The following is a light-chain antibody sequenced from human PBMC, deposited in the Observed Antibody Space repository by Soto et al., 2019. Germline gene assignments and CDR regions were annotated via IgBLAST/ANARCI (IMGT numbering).Light chain of an antibody. CDR3: MEGTHWPPWT. V-gene: IGKV2-30*01. CDR1: QSLVDSDGNTY. J-gene: IGKJ1*01. CDR2: KVS. Sequence: DVVLTQSPLSLSVTLGQPASISCRSSQSLVDSDGNTYLNWFQQRPGQSPRRLIYKVSNRDSGVPDRFSGSGSDTDFTLKISRVGAEDVGVYYCMEGTHWPPWTFGQGTKVEIK.